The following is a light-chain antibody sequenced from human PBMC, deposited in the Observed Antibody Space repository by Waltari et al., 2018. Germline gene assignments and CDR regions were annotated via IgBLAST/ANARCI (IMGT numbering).Light chain of an antibody. Sequence: SYLLPQPPSVSVAPGQTARIACRGALLGSYSWPWYLQKPRQAPGLVIFYDSDRPSGIPARFSGSNSGNTATLTITSVEAGDEARYYCQVWHPDIDPGVFGTGTEVTVL. V-gene: IGLV3-21*04. J-gene: IGLJ1*01. CDR1: LLGSYS. CDR2: YDS. CDR3: QVWHPDIDPGV.